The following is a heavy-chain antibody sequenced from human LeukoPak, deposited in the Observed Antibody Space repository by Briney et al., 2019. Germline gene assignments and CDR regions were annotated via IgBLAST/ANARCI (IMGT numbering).Heavy chain of an antibody. CDR1: GYTFTGYY. V-gene: IGHV1-46*01. Sequence: ASVKVSCKASGYTFTGYYMHWVRQAPGQGLEWMGIIIPSGGGTTYAQRFQGRVTMTRDTSTSTVYMELTSLRSEDTAVYYCARVTMLRGVVGTNGMDIWGQGTTVTVSS. J-gene: IGHJ6*02. D-gene: IGHD3-10*01. CDR3: ARVTMLRGVVGTNGMDI. CDR2: IIPSGGGT.